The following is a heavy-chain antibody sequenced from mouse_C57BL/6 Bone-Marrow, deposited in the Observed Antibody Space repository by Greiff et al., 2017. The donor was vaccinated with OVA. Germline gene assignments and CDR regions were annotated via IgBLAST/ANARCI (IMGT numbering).Heavy chain of an antibody. CDR3: AIYSNYHYWYFDV. CDR2: IYPGGGYT. V-gene: IGHV1-63*01. J-gene: IGHJ1*03. CDR1: GYTFTNYW. D-gene: IGHD2-5*01. Sequence: QVQLKESGAELVRPGTSVKMSCKASGYTFTNYWIGWAKQRPGHGLEWIGDIYPGGGYTNYNEKFKGKATLTADKSSSTAYMQFSSLTSEDSAIYYCAIYSNYHYWYFDVWGTGTTVTVSS.